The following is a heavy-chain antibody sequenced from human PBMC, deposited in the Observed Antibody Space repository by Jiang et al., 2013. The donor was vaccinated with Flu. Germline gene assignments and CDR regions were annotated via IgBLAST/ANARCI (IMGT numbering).Heavy chain of an antibody. CDR2: ITTNTGSP. Sequence: QSGSELKXPGASVKISCKASGYVFTEYSMNWVRQSPGQGFEWMGRITTNTGSPTYAQGFRGRFVFSLDTSVSTAYLEINSLKAEDTAVYYCVRRDRFSSGWSFDYWGHGTLVTVSS. CDR1: GYVFTEYS. J-gene: IGHJ4*01. V-gene: IGHV7-4-1*02. CDR3: VRRDRFSSGWSFDY. D-gene: IGHD6-19*01.